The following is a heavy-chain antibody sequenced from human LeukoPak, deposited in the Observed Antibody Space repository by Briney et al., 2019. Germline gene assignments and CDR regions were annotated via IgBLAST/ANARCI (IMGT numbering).Heavy chain of an antibody. Sequence: SVXVSCXASGYTFTGYYMHWVRQAPGQGLEGXGXXTPNRGGTNYAQKFRGRVTMTRDTSITTAYMELSRLRSDDTAVYYCARDELTVGNYYYGMDVWGQGTTVTVSS. V-gene: IGHV1-2*02. D-gene: IGHD1-26*01. J-gene: IGHJ6*02. CDR3: ARDELTVGNYYYGMDV. CDR1: GYTFTGYY. CDR2: XTPNRGGT.